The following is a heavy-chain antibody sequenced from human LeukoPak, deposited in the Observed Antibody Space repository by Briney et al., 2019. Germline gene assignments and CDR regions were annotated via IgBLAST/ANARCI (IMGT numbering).Heavy chain of an antibody. D-gene: IGHD3-9*01. CDR3: ARDLYYDILTGYSPPFDY. CDR1: GFSFSTYS. V-gene: IGHV3-21*01. CDR2: ISSSSGDI. Sequence: AGGSLRLSCAASGFSFSTYSMNWVRQAPGKGPEWVSSISSSSGDIYYGDSVKGRFTISRDNAKNSLYLQMNSLRAEDTAVYYCARDLYYDILTGYSPPFDYWGQGTLVTVSS. J-gene: IGHJ4*02.